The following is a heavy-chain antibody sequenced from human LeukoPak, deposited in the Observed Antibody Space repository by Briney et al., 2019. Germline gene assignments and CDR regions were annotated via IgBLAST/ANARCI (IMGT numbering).Heavy chain of an antibody. Sequence: SETLSLTCTVSGGSISGHYWSWIRQPPGKGLEWIAYIYYSGTTKYNASLKSRVTMSVDTSKNQFSLKLSSVTAADTAVYYCARMVRGVIDAFEIWGQGTMVTVSS. CDR2: IYYSGTT. D-gene: IGHD3-10*01. CDR1: GGSISGHY. V-gene: IGHV4-59*11. CDR3: ARMVRGVIDAFEI. J-gene: IGHJ3*02.